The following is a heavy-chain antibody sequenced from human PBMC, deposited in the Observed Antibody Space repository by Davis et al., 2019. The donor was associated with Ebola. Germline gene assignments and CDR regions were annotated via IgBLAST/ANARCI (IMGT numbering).Heavy chain of an antibody. V-gene: IGHV4-59*08. Sequence: MPSETLSLTCTASGVSLSRYYWRCIRQPPGKGLEWIGYIYYAGCTNSNPSLKSRVTISVDTSKNQFSLKLSSVTAADTAVYYCARRGSTYYYDSSGYYTYNWFDPWGQGTLVTGSS. CDR1: GVSLSRYY. J-gene: IGHJ5*02. CDR3: ARRGSTYYYDSSGYYTYNWFDP. D-gene: IGHD3-22*01. CDR2: IYYAGCT.